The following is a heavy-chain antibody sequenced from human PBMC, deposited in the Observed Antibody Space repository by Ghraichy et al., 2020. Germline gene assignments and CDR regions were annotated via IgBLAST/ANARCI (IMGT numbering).Heavy chain of an antibody. CDR3: AREVITPADTDGFDL. J-gene: IGHJ3*01. Sequence: SETLSLTCTVSGGPISSDNYYWSWLRQHAGKGPEWIGYISYTGSAYYNPSLKSRATISVDTSKNQFSLNLNSMSDADTAVYYCAREVITPADTDGFDLWGQGTVVTVSS. CDR2: ISYTGSA. V-gene: IGHV4-31*03. CDR1: GGPISSDNYY. D-gene: IGHD2-2*01.